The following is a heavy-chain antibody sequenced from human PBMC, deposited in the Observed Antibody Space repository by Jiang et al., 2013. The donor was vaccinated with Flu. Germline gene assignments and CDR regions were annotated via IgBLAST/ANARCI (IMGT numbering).Heavy chain of an antibody. J-gene: IGHJ4*02. D-gene: IGHD5-24*01. V-gene: IGHV1-24*01. CDR3: ATWPPPELATDY. Sequence: GKGTLSGWEVLDPEDGETIYAQKFQGRVTMTEDTSTDTAYMELSSLRSEDTAVYYCATWPPPELATDYWGQGTLVTVSS. CDR2: LDPEDGET.